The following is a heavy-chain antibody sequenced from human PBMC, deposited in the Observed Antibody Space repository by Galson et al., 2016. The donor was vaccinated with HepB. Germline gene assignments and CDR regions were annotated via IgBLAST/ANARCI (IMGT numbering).Heavy chain of an antibody. V-gene: IGHV4-4*02. CDR2: IYQTGTA. Sequence: SETLSLTCTVSGGSISNDYWWSWVRQSPEKGFEWLGEIYQTGTANYNPSFTRRATISVDKSKNQFSLRLDSVTAADTAVYYCTRGTLGTAATMAFDYWGQGTLVSVSS. J-gene: IGHJ4*02. CDR3: TRGTLGTAATMAFDY. D-gene: IGHD4/OR15-4a*01. CDR1: GGSISNDYW.